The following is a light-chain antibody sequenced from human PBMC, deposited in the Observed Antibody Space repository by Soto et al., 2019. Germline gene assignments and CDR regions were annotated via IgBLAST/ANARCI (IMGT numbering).Light chain of an antibody. Sequence: HSLLTQPPSASGSPGQSVAISCTGTSSDVGGYNYVSWYQQHPGKAPKLMLYEVNQRPSGVPDRFSGSKSGNTASLTVSGLQAEDEADYYCSSYAGSSNVFGTGTKVTVL. CDR2: EVN. CDR1: SSDVGGYNY. CDR3: SSYAGSSNV. V-gene: IGLV2-8*01. J-gene: IGLJ1*01.